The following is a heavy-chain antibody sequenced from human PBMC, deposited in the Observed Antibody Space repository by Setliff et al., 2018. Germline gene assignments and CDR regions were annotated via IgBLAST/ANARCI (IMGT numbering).Heavy chain of an antibody. CDR3: AREGRSSTRGWYMDA. Sequence: PSETLSLTCTVSGGSISSYYWSWIRQPAGKGLEWIGRIYTSGSTNYNPSLKSRVTMSVDTSKNQFSLKLTSMTAADTAVYFCAREGRSSTRGWYMDAWGKGTPVTVS. V-gene: IGHV4-4*07. D-gene: IGHD2-2*01. CDR1: GGSISSYY. J-gene: IGHJ6*03. CDR2: IYTSGST.